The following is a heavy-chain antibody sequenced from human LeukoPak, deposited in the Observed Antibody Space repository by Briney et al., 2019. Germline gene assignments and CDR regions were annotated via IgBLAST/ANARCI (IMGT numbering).Heavy chain of an antibody. CDR1: GGTFSSYA. D-gene: IGHD4-17*01. CDR3: ARDGDYGTPFDY. V-gene: IGHV1-69*05. CDR2: IIPIFGTA. Sequence: SVKVSCKASGGTFSSYAISWVRQAPGQGLEWMGRIIPIFGTANYAQKFQGRVMITTDESTSTAYMELSSLRSEDTAVYYCARDGDYGTPFDYWGQGALVTVSS. J-gene: IGHJ4*02.